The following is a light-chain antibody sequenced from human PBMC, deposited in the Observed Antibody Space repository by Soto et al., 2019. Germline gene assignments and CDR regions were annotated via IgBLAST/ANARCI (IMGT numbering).Light chain of an antibody. J-gene: IGKJ1*01. V-gene: IGKV3-20*01. CDR3: QQYGSSPWT. CDR1: QSAFSSY. CDR2: GAS. Sequence: EIVLTQSPGTLSLSPRERATLSCRASQSAFSSYLAWYQQKPGQAPRLLIYGASSRATGIPDRFSGSVSGTDFTLTISRLEPEDFAVYYCQQYGSSPWTLGQGTKVEIK.